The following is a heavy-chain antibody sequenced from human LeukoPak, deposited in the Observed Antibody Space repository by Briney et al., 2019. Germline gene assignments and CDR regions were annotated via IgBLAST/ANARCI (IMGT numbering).Heavy chain of an antibody. V-gene: IGHV3-13*01. CDR3: ARGRPYGDYVYFDQ. Sequence: GGSLRLSCAASGFTFSNYDMHWVRKSTEQGMEWVAAIGAAGETYYRASVKGRFTVSRQNDKASLFLQMSTLRPGDTALYYCARGRPYGDYVYFDQWGQGTLVTVSS. J-gene: IGHJ4*02. D-gene: IGHD4-17*01. CDR1: GFTFSNYD. CDR2: IGAAGET.